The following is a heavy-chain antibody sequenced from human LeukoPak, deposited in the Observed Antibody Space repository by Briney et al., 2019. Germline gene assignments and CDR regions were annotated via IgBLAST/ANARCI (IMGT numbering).Heavy chain of an antibody. V-gene: IGHV3-21*01. CDR3: ARAYYYDSSGYSNY. Sequence: GGSLRLSCAASRFTFSSYNMNWVRQAPGKGVEWVSYISSSSSHIYYADSVKGRFTISRDNAKNSLYLQMNSLRAEDTAVYYCARAYYYDSSGYSNYWGQGTLVTVSS. D-gene: IGHD3-22*01. J-gene: IGHJ4*02. CDR1: RFTFSSYN. CDR2: ISSSSSHI.